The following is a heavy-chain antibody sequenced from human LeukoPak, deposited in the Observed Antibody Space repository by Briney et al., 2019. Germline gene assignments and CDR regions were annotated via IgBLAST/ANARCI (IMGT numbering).Heavy chain of an antibody. CDR3: ARAWYYYGSGSYYNSATYNWFDP. Sequence: GGSLRLSCAASGFTFSSYWMSWVRQAPGKGLEWVANIKQDGSEKYYVDSVKGRFTISRDNAKNSLYLQMNSLRAEDTAVYYCARAWYYYGSGSYYNSATYNWFDPWGQGTLVTVSS. CDR1: GFTFSSYW. CDR2: IKQDGSEK. J-gene: IGHJ5*02. D-gene: IGHD3-10*01. V-gene: IGHV3-7*01.